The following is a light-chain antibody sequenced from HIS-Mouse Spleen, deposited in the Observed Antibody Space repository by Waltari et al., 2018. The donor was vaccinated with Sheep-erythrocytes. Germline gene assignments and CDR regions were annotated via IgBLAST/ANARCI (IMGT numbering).Light chain of an antibody. CDR1: SRDVGSYNF. J-gene: IGLJ2*01. CDR3: CSYAGSSTFV. V-gene: IGLV2-23*03. Sequence: QSALTQPASVSGSPGQSITLSCTGTSRDVGSYNFVSWYQQHPGKAPKLMSYEGSKRPSGVSNRFSGSKSGNTASLTISGLQAEDEADYYCCSYAGSSTFVFGGGTKLTVL. CDR2: EGS.